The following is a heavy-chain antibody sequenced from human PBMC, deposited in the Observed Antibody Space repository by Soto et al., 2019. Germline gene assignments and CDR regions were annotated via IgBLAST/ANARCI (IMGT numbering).Heavy chain of an antibody. D-gene: IGHD1-26*01. CDR3: AKASAPGGTYFPLWF. Sequence: GGSLRLSCAASGFTFSSYGMSWVRQAPGKGLEWVSSISGSGGSTYYADSVKGRFTISRDNSKNTLYLQMNSLRAEDTAVYYCAKASAPGGTYFPLWFWGQGTLVTVSS. CDR1: GFTFSSYG. CDR2: ISGSGGST. J-gene: IGHJ4*02. V-gene: IGHV3-23*01.